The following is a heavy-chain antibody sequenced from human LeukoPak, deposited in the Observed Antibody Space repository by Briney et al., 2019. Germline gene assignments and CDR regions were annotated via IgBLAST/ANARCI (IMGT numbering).Heavy chain of an antibody. V-gene: IGHV3-69-1*01. CDR3: ARGSRVIDY. CDR2: IGSDNKP. J-gene: IGHJ4*02. Sequence: GGSLRLSCEASGFTFSAYAMTWVRQAPGKGLEWVSSIGSDNKPHYSESVKGRFTISRDNAKNTLYLQMNSLRAEDTAVYYCARGSRVIDYWGQGTLVTVSS. CDR1: GFTFSAYA. D-gene: IGHD2-15*01.